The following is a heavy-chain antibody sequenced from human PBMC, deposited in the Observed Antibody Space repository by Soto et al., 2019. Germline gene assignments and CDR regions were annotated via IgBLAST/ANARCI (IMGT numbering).Heavy chain of an antibody. CDR2: VYYTGST. CDR3: ARDRSNSPDLFDS. J-gene: IGHJ4*02. CDR1: GGSLNSDEYY. Sequence: QVQLQESGPGLVKPSQTLSLTCSVSGGSLNSDEYYWSWIRQPPGGGLEWIGHVYYTGSTSYSPSLKIRLTISVDTSKNQFSLRLTSVSAADTAVYYCARDRSNSPDLFDSWGQGTLVTVSS. V-gene: IGHV4-30-4*01. D-gene: IGHD1-1*01.